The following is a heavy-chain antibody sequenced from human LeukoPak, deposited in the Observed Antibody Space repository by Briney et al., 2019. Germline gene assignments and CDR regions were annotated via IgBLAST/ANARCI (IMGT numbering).Heavy chain of an antibody. Sequence: GGSLRLSCAASGFTFSSYSMRWVRQAPGKGLEWVSAISGSGGSTYYADSVKGRFTISRDNSKNTLYLQMNSLRAEDTAVYYCAKGIVGATRKINFFDYWGQGTLVTVSS. CDR2: ISGSGGST. V-gene: IGHV3-23*01. J-gene: IGHJ4*02. D-gene: IGHD1-26*01. CDR3: AKGIVGATRKINFFDY. CDR1: GFTFSSYS.